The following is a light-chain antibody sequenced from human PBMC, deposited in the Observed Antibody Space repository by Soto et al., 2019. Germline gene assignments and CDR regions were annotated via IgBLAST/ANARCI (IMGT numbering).Light chain of an antibody. V-gene: IGLV1-44*01. CDR2: SNN. Sequence: QSVLTQPPSASGTPGQRVTISCSGSSSNIGSNTVNWYQQLPGTAPKLLIYSNNQRASGVPDRFSGSKSGTSASLAISGLQSEDEADYYCVAWDDSLNGYVVFGGGTKLTVL. CDR1: SSNIGSNT. J-gene: IGLJ2*01. CDR3: VAWDDSLNGYVV.